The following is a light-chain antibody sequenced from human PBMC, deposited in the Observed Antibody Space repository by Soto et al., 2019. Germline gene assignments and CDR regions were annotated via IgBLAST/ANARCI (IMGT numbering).Light chain of an antibody. CDR3: SSYTSSSTLV. CDR1: SSDVGGYKY. CDR2: AVN. Sequence: QSALTQPPSASGSPGQSVTISCTGSSSDVGGYKYVSWYQQYPGKAPKLMIYAVNKRPSGVPDRFSGSKSGNTASLTVSGLQAEDEADYYCSSYTSSSTLVFGGGTQLTVL. V-gene: IGLV2-8*01. J-gene: IGLJ2*01.